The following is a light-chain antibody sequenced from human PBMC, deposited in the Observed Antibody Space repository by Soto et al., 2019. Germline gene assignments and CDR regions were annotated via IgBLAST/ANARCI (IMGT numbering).Light chain of an antibody. CDR2: WAS. CDR3: QQYYSTPWT. CDR1: QSVLY. V-gene: IGKV4-1*01. Sequence: DIAMTQSPDSLAVSLGERATINCKSSQSVLYLAWYQQKPGQPPKLLIYWASTRESGVPDRFSGSGSGTDFTLTISSLQAEDVAVYYCQQYYSTPWTFGQGTRVEIK. J-gene: IGKJ1*01.